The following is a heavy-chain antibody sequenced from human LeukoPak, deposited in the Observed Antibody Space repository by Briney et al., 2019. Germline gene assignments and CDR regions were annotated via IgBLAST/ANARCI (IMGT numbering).Heavy chain of an antibody. V-gene: IGHV3-7*01. CDR3: ASLSSRGYFDY. D-gene: IGHD6-13*01. CDR1: GFTFDTYW. CDR2: IKQDGSEK. Sequence: PGGSLRLSCVASGFTFDTYWMTWVRQAPGKGLEWVANIKQDGSEKHYVDSVKGRFTISRDNAKNSLYLQMNSLRAEDTAVYSCASLSSRGYFDYWGQGTLVSVSS. J-gene: IGHJ4*02.